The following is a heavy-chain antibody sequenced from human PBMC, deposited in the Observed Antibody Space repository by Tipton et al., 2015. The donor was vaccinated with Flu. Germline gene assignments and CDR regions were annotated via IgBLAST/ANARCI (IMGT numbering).Heavy chain of an antibody. CDR2: IFPGDSDT. J-gene: IGHJ2*01. V-gene: IGHV5-51*01. D-gene: IGHD2-15*01. CDR3: ARKDCSGGSCYAAWYFDL. Sequence: QLVQSGAEVKKPGESLKISCKGSGYTFVDYWIGWVRQMPGKGLEWVGIIFPGDSDTRYSPSFQGRVTISADKSTGAAYLQWGSLEASDPAMYYCARKDCSGGSCYAAWYFDLWGRGTLVTVSS. CDR1: GYTFVDYW.